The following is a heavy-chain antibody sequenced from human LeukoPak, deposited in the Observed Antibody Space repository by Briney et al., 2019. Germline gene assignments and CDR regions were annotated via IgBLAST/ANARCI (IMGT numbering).Heavy chain of an antibody. J-gene: IGHJ6*02. CDR3: ARAYYGMDV. CDR2: IYTSGST. V-gene: IGHV4-61*02. Sequence: SQALSLTCTVSGGSISSGSYYWSWIRQPAGKGLEWIGRIYTSGSTNYNPSPKSRVTISVDTSKNQFSLKLSSVTAADTAVYYCARAYYGMDVWGQGTTVTVSS. CDR1: GGSISSGSYY.